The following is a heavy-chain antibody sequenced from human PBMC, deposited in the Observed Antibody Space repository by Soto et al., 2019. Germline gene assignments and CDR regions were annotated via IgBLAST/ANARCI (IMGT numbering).Heavy chain of an antibody. Sequence: NPSETLSLTCTVSGGSISSCSYYWGWIRQPPGKGLEWIGSIYYSGSTYYNPSLKSRVTISVDTSKNQFSLKLSSVTAADTAVYYCASLSYGDGLYYMDVWGKGTTVTVSS. CDR3: ASLSYGDGLYYMDV. CDR2: IYYSGST. J-gene: IGHJ6*03. CDR1: GGSISSCSYY. D-gene: IGHD4-17*01. V-gene: IGHV4-39*01.